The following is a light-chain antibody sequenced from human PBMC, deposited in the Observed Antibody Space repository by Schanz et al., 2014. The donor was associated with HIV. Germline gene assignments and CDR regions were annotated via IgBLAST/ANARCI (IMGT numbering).Light chain of an antibody. CDR3: SSYAGSNFYV. J-gene: IGLJ1*01. CDR2: VLN. CDR1: SSDVGIYNF. Sequence: QSALTQPPSASGSPGQSVTISCTGTSSDVGIYNFVSWYQQHPGKAPKLIIYVLNNRPSGVPDRFSGSKSANTASLTVSGLQPEDQADYSCSSYAGSNFYVFGTGTKLTVL. V-gene: IGLV2-8*01.